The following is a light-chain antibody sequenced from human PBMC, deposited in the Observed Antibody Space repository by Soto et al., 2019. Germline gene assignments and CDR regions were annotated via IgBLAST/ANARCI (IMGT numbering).Light chain of an antibody. CDR1: QSVSSN. J-gene: IGKJ1*01. CDR2: GAS. V-gene: IGKV3-15*01. Sequence: EIVMTQSPATLSVSPGEGATLSCRASQSVSSNLAWYQHKPGQAPRLLIYGASTRATGISARFSGSGSGTEFTLTISSLQSEDFAVYYCQQYNDWPPWTFGQGTKVEIK. CDR3: QQYNDWPPWT.